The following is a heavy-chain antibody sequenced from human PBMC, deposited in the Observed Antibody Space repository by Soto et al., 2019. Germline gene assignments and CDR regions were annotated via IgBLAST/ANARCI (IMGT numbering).Heavy chain of an antibody. D-gene: IGHD6-13*01. J-gene: IGHJ4*02. Sequence: SETLSLTCTVSGGSVSSGSYYWSWIRQPPGKGLEWIGYIYYSGSTNYNPSLKSRVTISVDTSKNQFSLKLSSVTAADTAVYYCARGIAAVDYWGQGTLVTVSS. V-gene: IGHV4-61*01. CDR1: GGSVSSGSYY. CDR3: ARGIAAVDY. CDR2: IYYSGST.